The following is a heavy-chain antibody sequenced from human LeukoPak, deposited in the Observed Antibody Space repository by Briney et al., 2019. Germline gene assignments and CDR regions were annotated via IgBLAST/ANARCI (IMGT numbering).Heavy chain of an antibody. D-gene: IGHD5-24*01. V-gene: IGHV1-2*02. CDR3: ASHVEMATIRAFDI. CDR1: GYTFTGYY. J-gene: IGHJ3*02. Sequence: ASVKVSCKASGYTFTGYYMHWVRQAPGQGLEWMGWINPNSGGTNYAQKFQGRVTMTRDTSISTAYMELSRLRSDDTAVYYCASHVEMATIRAFDIWGQGTMVTVSS. CDR2: INPNSGGT.